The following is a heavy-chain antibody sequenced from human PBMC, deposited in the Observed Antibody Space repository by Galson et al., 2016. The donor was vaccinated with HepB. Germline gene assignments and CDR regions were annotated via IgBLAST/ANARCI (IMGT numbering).Heavy chain of an antibody. CDR2: IYGSGNT. D-gene: IGHD5-12*01. J-gene: IGHJ6*02. CDR1: GDSISSNSYY. CDR3: ARRYNGYDWGLYGMDV. Sequence: LSLTCIVSGDSISSNSYYWVWIRQPPGKRLEWIGSIYGSGNTYYNPSLNSRVTISVDASKNQFSLKLNSVTTADSAVYYCARRYNGYDWGLYGMDVWGQGTTVTVSS. V-gene: IGHV4-39*01.